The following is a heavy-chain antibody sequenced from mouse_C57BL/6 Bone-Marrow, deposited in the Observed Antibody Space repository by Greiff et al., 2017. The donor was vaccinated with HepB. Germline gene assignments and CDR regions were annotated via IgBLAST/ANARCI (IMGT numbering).Heavy chain of an antibody. J-gene: IGHJ3*01. CDR3: ARRPYYGSSFAY. CDR1: GFTFSDYY. Sequence: EVQLQESGGGLVQPGGSLKLSCAASGFTFSDYYMYWVRQTPEKRLEWVAYISNGGGSTYYPDTVKGRFTISRDNAKNTLYLQMSRLKSEDTAMYYCARRPYYGSSFAYWGQGTLVTVSA. CDR2: ISNGGGST. V-gene: IGHV5-12*01. D-gene: IGHD1-1*01.